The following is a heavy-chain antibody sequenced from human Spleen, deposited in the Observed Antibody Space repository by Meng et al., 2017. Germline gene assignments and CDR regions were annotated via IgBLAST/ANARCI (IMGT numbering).Heavy chain of an antibody. J-gene: IGHJ5*02. V-gene: IGHV4-4*07. D-gene: IGHD6-13*01. CDR2: IYTSERT. CDR1: GGSISSDY. Sequence: SETLSLTCTVSGGSISSDYWSWIRQPAGKGLEWIGRIYTSERTNYNPSLNSRVTMSVDTSKNQFSLKLSSVTAADTAVYYCARGSRLAAGDKNWFDPWGQGTLVTVSS. CDR3: ARGSRLAAGDKNWFDP.